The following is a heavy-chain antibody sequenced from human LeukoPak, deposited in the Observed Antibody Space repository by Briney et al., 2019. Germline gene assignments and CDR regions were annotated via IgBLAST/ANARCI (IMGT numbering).Heavy chain of an antibody. CDR1: GGTFSSYA. CDR2: IIPIFGTA. V-gene: IGHV1-69*01. CDR3: ARVLLERGYSYGSGLDYYGMDV. Sequence: SVKVSCKATGGTFSSYAISWVRQAPGQGLEWMGGIIPIFGTANYAQKFQGRVTITADESTSTAYMELSSLRSEDTAVYYCARVLLERGYSYGSGLDYYGMDVWGKGTTVTVSS. D-gene: IGHD5-18*01. J-gene: IGHJ6*04.